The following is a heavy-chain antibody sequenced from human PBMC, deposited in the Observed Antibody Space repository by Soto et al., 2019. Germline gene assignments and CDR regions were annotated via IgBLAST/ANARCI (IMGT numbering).Heavy chain of an antibody. J-gene: IGHJ6*03. CDR3: ARETPITMVRGGDYYYYYMDV. V-gene: IGHV4-31*03. Sequence: SETLSLTCTVSGGSISSGGYYWSWIRQHPGKGLEWIGYIYYSGSTYYNPSLKSRVTISVDTSKNQFSLKLSSVTAADTAVYYCARETPITMVRGGDYYYYYMDVWGKGTTVTVSS. D-gene: IGHD3-10*01. CDR1: GGSISSGGYY. CDR2: IYYSGST.